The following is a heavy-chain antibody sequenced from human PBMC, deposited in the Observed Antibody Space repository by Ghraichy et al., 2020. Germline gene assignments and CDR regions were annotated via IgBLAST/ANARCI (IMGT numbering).Heavy chain of an antibody. CDR1: GGSFSGYH. Sequence: SETLSLTCAVYGGSFSGYHWSWIRQAPGKGLEWIGEINHSGSTKYNPSLKSRVTISVDTSKNQFSLKLSSVTAADTAVYYCARSIAPHITIFEIVIERREYFDYWGQGTLVTVSS. D-gene: IGHD3-3*01. CDR3: ARSIAPHITIFEIVIERREYFDY. V-gene: IGHV4-34*01. J-gene: IGHJ4*02. CDR2: INHSGST.